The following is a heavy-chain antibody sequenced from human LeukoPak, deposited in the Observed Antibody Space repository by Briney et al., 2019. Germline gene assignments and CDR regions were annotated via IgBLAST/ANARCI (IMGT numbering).Heavy chain of an antibody. Sequence: GGSLRLSCAASGFTFSSYAMHWVRQAPGKGLEWVAVISYDGSNKYYADSVKGRFTISRDNSKNALYLQMNSLRADDTAVYYCAKSVVVITFRFDDWGQGALVTVSS. CDR2: ISYDGSNK. V-gene: IGHV3-30-3*01. CDR3: AKSVVVITFRFDD. CDR1: GFTFSSYA. D-gene: IGHD2-15*01. J-gene: IGHJ4*02.